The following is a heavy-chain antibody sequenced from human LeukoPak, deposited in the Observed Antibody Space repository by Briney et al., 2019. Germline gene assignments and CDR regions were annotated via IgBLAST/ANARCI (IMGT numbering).Heavy chain of an antibody. CDR2: IYYSGST. Sequence: SISSTVSGGSIRSSSYYWGWIRQPPGKGLEWIGSIYYSGSTYYNPSLKSRVIISVDTSKNQFSLKLSSVTAADTAVYYCARAGGHFYDSSGYGPHYYFQHWGQGTLVTVSS. J-gene: IGHJ1*01. CDR3: ARAGGHFYDSSGYGPHYYFQH. D-gene: IGHD3-22*01. CDR1: GGSIRSSSYY. V-gene: IGHV4-39*07.